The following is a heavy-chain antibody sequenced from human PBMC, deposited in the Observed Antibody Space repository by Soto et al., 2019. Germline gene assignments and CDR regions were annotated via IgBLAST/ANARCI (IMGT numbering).Heavy chain of an antibody. CDR2: INHSGST. V-gene: IGHV4-34*01. CDR1: GGSFSGYY. CDR3: ARHFEYSSTNYYYYGMDV. Sequence: PSETLSLTCAVYGGSFSGYYWSWIRQPPGKGLEWIGEINHSGSTNYNPSLKSRVTISVDTSKNQFSLKLSSVTAADTAVYYCARHFEYSSTNYYYYGMDVWGQGPTVT. J-gene: IGHJ6*02. D-gene: IGHD6-6*01.